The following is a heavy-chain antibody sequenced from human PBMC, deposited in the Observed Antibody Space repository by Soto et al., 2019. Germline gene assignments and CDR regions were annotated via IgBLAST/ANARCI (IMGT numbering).Heavy chain of an antibody. D-gene: IGHD2-15*01. CDR3: VKDNVGVYCSGGSCYFDY. J-gene: IGHJ4*02. V-gene: IGHV3-9*01. Sequence: EVHLVASGGGLAQPGRSLRLSCVASGFSLDHYAMHWVRQAPGKGLEWGSGISWDSGVIDYADSVRGRFTISRDNAKNSLYLQMTSLRAEDTALYYCVKDNVGVYCSGGSCYFDYWGQGSLVTVSS. CDR1: GFSLDHYA. CDR2: ISWDSGVI.